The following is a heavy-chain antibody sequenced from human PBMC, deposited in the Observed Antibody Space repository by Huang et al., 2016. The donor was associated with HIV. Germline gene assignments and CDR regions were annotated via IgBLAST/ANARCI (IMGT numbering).Heavy chain of an antibody. D-gene: IGHD6-6*01. CDR2: ICPDDADT. J-gene: IGHJ4*02. CDR1: GYSFSSYW. V-gene: IGHV5-51*01. Sequence: VQLVQSGAEVKKPGESLTISCKGSGYSFSSYWIAWLRQMPGKGREWVGIICPDDADTKNSPSCEGQVNISADKSSGTAYLQWSSLKASDTAMYYWARRFSSSSGYFDYWGQGSLVTVSS. CDR3: ARRFSSSSGYFDY.